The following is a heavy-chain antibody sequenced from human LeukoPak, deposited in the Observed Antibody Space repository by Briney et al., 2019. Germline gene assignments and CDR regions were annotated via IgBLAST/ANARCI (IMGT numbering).Heavy chain of an antibody. CDR2: ISRSGSTI. CDR3: ARDWGEGYGDYDDAFDV. Sequence: PGGSLRLSCAASGFTFSSYEMNWVRQAPGKGLELVAYISRSGSTIYYADSVKGRFTISRDNAKNSLYLQMNSLRAEDTAVYYCARDWGEGYGDYDDAFDVWGQGTMVTVSS. J-gene: IGHJ3*01. V-gene: IGHV3-48*03. D-gene: IGHD4-17*01. CDR1: GFTFSSYE.